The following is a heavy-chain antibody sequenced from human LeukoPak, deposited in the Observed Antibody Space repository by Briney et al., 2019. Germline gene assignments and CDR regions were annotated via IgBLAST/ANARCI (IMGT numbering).Heavy chain of an antibody. CDR3: ARDWGYASGSPTFDY. CDR1: GYTFTDYF. D-gene: IGHD3-10*01. J-gene: IGHJ4*02. V-gene: IGHV1-46*01. Sequence: ASVKVSCKASGYTFTDYFIHWVRQAPGQGLEWMGIINPSDISTMYAQKFQGRVTMTRDTSTSTVYMELSSLRSEDTAVCYCARDWGYASGSPTFDYWGQGTLVTVSS. CDR2: INPSDIST.